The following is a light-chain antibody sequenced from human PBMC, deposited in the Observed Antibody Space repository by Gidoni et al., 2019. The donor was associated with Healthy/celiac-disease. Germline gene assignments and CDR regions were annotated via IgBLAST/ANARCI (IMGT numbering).Light chain of an antibody. V-gene: IGKV1-12*01. J-gene: IGKJ4*01. CDR2: AAS. Sequence: DIQMTQAPASVPASGGDRVTITWRASQGISSWLAWYQQKPGKAPKLLIYAASSLQSGVPSRFIGSGSWTAFTLTISILQPEDFATYYCQQDNSFPLTFGGXTKVEIK. CDR1: QGISSW. CDR3: QQDNSFPLT.